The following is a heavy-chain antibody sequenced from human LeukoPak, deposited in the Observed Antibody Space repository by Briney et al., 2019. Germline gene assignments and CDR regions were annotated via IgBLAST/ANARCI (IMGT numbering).Heavy chain of an antibody. V-gene: IGHV4-59*01. D-gene: IGHD1-26*01. CDR2: FHYSGNT. Sequence: PSETPSLTSTVSGGSPCNYIGSSIRQPPGRGRGWIGYFHYSGNTNYNPSLKSGVITSVDTSKNQFSLKLSSVTAADTAVYCGARHSGSTGGAFDIWGQGTMVTVSS. CDR1: GGSPCNYI. CDR3: ARHSGSTGGAFDI. J-gene: IGHJ3*02.